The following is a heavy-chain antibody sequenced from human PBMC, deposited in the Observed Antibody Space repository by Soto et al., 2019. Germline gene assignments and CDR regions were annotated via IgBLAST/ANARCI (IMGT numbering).Heavy chain of an antibody. Sequence: SETLSLTCTVSGGSISSSFYYWGWIRQPPGKGLEWIGNINYSGRTFYNPSLKSRVTVSVDTSKIQFSLKLSSVTAADTAVYYCARRSSGWHAFDIWGQGTMVTVSS. D-gene: IGHD6-19*01. V-gene: IGHV4-39*01. CDR1: GGSISSSFYY. CDR3: ARRSSGWHAFDI. CDR2: INYSGRT. J-gene: IGHJ3*02.